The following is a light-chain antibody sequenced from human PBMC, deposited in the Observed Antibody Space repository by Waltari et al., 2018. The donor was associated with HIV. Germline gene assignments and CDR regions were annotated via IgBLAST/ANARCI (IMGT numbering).Light chain of an antibody. CDR1: QAISNN. CDR3: HNYNSAPPT. Sequence: DIQMTQPPSSLSASVGDRVTITCRASQAISNNLAWYQQKPGKVPKLLIYGASTLQSGVPSRFSGSGSGTDFTLTISSLQPDDVATYYCHNYNSAPPTFGQGTRLDIK. V-gene: IGKV1-27*01. CDR2: GAS. J-gene: IGKJ5*01.